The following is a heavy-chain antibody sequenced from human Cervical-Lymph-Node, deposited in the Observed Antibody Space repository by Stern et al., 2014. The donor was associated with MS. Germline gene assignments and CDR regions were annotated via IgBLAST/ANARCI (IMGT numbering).Heavy chain of an antibody. CDR2: IGTAGAT. CDR1: GFTFSSYD. J-gene: IGHJ4*02. D-gene: IGHD6-19*01. CDR3: ARARSSSGWTGGYYFDY. V-gene: IGHV3-13*01. Sequence: EVQLVESGGGLVQPGGSLRLSCAASGFTFSSYDMHWVRQATGKGLEWVSAIGTAGATYYPGSVKGRFAIARENAKNSLYLQMNSLRAGDTAVYYCARARSSSGWTGGYYFDYWGQGTLVTVSS.